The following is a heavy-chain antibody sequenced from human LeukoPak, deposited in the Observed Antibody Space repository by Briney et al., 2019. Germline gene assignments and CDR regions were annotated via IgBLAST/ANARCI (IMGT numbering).Heavy chain of an antibody. CDR3: AGNYYGSGSYYSEDRY. CDR2: IYTSGST. CDR1: GGSISSYY. D-gene: IGHD3-10*01. Sequence: TPSETLSLTCTVPGGSISSYYWSWIRQPAGKGLEWIGRIYTSGSTNYNPSLKSRVTISVDTSKNQFSLKLSSVTAADTAVYYCAGNYYGSGSYYSEDRYWGQGTLVTVSS. V-gene: IGHV4-4*07. J-gene: IGHJ4*02.